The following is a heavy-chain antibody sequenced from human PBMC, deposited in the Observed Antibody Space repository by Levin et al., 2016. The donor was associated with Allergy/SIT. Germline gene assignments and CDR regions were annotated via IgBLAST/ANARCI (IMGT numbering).Heavy chain of an antibody. Sequence: ASVKVSCKASGYTFTGYYMHWVRQAPGQGLEWMGWINPNSGGTNYAQKFQGRVTMTRDTSISTAYMELSRLRSDDTAVYYCARSDWLYGDYDIDYWGQGTLVTVSS. J-gene: IGHJ4*02. V-gene: IGHV1-2*02. CDR3: ARSDWLYGDYDIDY. CDR2: INPNSGGT. CDR1: GYTFTGYY. D-gene: IGHD4-17*01.